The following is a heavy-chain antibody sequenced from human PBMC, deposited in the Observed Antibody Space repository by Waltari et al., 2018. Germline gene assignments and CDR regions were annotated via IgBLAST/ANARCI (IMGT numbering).Heavy chain of an antibody. CDR2: INPNSGGT. CDR3: ARGIAAAGLVGYYFDY. D-gene: IGHD6-13*01. V-gene: IGHV1-2*06. CDR1: GYTFTGYY. Sequence: QVQLVQSGAEVKKPGVSVKVSCKASGYTFTGYYMHWVRQAPGQGLEWMGRINPNSGGTNYAQKFQGRVTMTRDTSISTAYMELSRLRSDDTAVYYCARGIAAAGLVGYYFDYWGQGTLVTVSS. J-gene: IGHJ4*02.